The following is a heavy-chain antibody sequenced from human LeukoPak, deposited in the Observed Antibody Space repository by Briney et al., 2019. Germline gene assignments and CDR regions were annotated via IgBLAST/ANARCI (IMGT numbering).Heavy chain of an antibody. CDR3: ARTYSGSYFGFDY. D-gene: IGHD1-26*01. J-gene: IGHJ4*02. CDR2: IKQDGSEK. Sequence: GGSLRLSCAASGFTFSSYWMSWVRQAPGKGLEWVANIKQDGSEKYYVDSVKGRFTISRDNAKNSLYLQMNGLRAEDTAVYYCARTYSGSYFGFDYWGQGTLVTVSS. CDR1: GFTFSSYW. V-gene: IGHV3-7*01.